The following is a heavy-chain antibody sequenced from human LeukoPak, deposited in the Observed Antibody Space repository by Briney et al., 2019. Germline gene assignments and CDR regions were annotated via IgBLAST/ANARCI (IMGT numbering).Heavy chain of an antibody. Sequence: GGSLRLSCAASGFTFSSYWMSWVRQAPGKGLEWVANIKQDGSEKYYVDSVKGRFTISRDNAKNSLYLQMNSLRAEDTAVYYCAVEYSGSHQDAFDFWGQGTMVTVSS. CDR1: GFTFSSYW. CDR2: IKQDGSEK. D-gene: IGHD5-12*01. J-gene: IGHJ3*01. V-gene: IGHV3-7*01. CDR3: AVEYSGSHQDAFDF.